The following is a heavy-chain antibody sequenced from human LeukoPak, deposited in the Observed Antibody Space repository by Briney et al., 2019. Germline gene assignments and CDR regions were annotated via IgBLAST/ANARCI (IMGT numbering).Heavy chain of an antibody. CDR1: GYSFTSYW. Sequence: NTGESLKISCKGSGYSFTSYWISWVRQMPGKGLEWMGRINPSDSYTNYSPSFQVHVTISADRSISTAYLQWSRLKASDTAMYYCATIVGSGWYISWGQGTLVTVSS. D-gene: IGHD6-19*01. V-gene: IGHV5-10-1*01. CDR2: INPSDSYT. J-gene: IGHJ5*02. CDR3: ATIVGSGWYIS.